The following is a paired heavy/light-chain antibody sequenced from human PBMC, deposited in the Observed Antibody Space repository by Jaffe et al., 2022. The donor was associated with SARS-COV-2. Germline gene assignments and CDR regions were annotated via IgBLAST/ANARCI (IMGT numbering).Light chain of an antibody. CDR2: DVT. CDR1: SSDVGGYNY. J-gene: IGLJ2*01. V-gene: IGLV2-11*01. CDR3: CSYAGGYTLV. Sequence: QSALTQPRSVSGSPGQSVTISCTGTSSDVGGYNYVSWHQQHPGKAPKLMIYDVTKRPSGVPDRFSGSKSGNTASLTISGLQAEDEADYYCCSYAGGYTLVFGGGTKLTVL.
Heavy chain of an antibody. D-gene: IGHD6-6*01. CDR1: GFTFSSYW. J-gene: IGHJ4*02. V-gene: IGHV3-74*01. CDR2: INSDGDTT. Sequence: EVHLVESGGGLVQPGGSLRLSCAASGFTFSSYWMHWVRQAPGKGLVWVSRINSDGDTTSYADSVKGRFTISRDNAKNTLSLQMNSLRAEDTAVYFCASGGAVRPGDYWGQGTLVTVSS. CDR3: ASGGAVRPGDY.